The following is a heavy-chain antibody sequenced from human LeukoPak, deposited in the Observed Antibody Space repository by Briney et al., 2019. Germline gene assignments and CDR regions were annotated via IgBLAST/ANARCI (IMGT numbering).Heavy chain of an antibody. CDR3: ARVWSFWFDP. D-gene: IGHD2-8*02. V-gene: IGHV1-69*04. J-gene: IGHJ5*02. Sequence: ASVTVSCKASGGTFSSYAISWVRQAPGQGLEWMGRIIPILGIANYAQKFQGRVTITADKSTSTAYMELSSLRSEDTAVYYCARVWSFWFDPWGQGTLVTVSS. CDR1: GGTFSSYA. CDR2: IIPILGIA.